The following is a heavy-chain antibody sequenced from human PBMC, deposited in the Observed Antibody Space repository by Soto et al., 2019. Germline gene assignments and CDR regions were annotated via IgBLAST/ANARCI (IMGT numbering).Heavy chain of an antibody. CDR2: ISGSGGST. CDR1: GFTFSSYA. D-gene: IGHD6-13*01. V-gene: IGHV3-23*01. CDR3: AKDLVPYSSSWYERGLENRPVDY. Sequence: PGGSLRLSCAASGFTFSSYAMSWVRQAPGKGLEWVSAISGSGGSTYYADSVKGRFTISRDNSKNTLYLQMNSLRAEDTAVYYCAKDLVPYSSSWYERGLENRPVDYWGQGTLVTASS. J-gene: IGHJ4*02.